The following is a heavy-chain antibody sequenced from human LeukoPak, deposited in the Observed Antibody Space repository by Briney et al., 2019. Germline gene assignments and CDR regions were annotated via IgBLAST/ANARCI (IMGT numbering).Heavy chain of an antibody. J-gene: IGHJ4*02. CDR1: GYSFTSYW. Sequence: GESLKISCKGSGYSFTSYWIGWVRQMPGKGLEWMGIIYPGDSDTRYSPSFQGQVTISADKSISTAYLQWSSLKASDTAMYYCARRTPYTPEYSSSWYSFDYWGQGTLVTVSS. D-gene: IGHD6-13*01. CDR3: ARRTPYTPEYSSSWYSFDY. V-gene: IGHV5-51*01. CDR2: IYPGDSDT.